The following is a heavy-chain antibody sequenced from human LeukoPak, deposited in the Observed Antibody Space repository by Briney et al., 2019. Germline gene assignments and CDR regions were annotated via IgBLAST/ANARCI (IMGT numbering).Heavy chain of an antibody. CDR3: ARPLDGDNPGFDY. D-gene: IGHD5-24*01. J-gene: IGHJ4*02. CDR1: GFTFSSYN. CDR2: ISYDGSNK. V-gene: IGHV3-30*04. Sequence: PGGSLRLSCAASGFTFSSYNMHWVRQAPGKGLEWVAVISYDGSNKYYADSVKGRFTISRDNSKNTLYLQMNSLRPEDTAVYYCARPLDGDNPGFDYWGQGTLVTVSS.